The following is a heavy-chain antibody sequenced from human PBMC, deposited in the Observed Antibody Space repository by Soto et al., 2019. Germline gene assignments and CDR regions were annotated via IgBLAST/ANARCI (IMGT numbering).Heavy chain of an antibody. CDR1: SGSISTANW. CDR3: ARRGGGVVLTATTAFDY. Sequence: SETLSLTCTVSSGSISTANWWSWVRQPPGGGLEWIGEIYHSGSTNYNLSLKSRVTLSVDKSKNQFSLRLSSVTAADTAMYYCARRGGGVVLTATTAFDYWGQGTLVTVSS. CDR2: IYHSGST. V-gene: IGHV4-4*02. D-gene: IGHD2-21*02. J-gene: IGHJ4*02.